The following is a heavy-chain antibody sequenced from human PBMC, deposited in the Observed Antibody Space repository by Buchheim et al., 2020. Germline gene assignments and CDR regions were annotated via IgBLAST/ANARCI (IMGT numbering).Heavy chain of an antibody. V-gene: IGHV2-70*15. D-gene: IGHD5-24*01. CDR3: ARENDYNALDS. Sequence: QVSLRESGPAHVRTTETLTLTCTVSGLSLRNVGVSVSWIRRPPGKPLQWLARIDWDDYKYYNTSLQARLTASKRPSKKQVVLTLTNVDPADTATYYCARENDYNALDSWGQGTL. J-gene: IGHJ4*02. CDR1: GLSLRNVGVS. CDR2: IDWDDYK.